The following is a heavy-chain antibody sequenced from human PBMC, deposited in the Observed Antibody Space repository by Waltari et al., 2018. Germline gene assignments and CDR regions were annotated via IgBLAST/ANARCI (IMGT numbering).Heavy chain of an antibody. CDR2: IIPIFGTA. CDR1: GGTFSSYA. V-gene: IGHV1-69*05. J-gene: IGHJ3*02. CDR3: ARGCLSGEWERYDAFDI. Sequence: VSSPRSSVKVSCKASGGTFSSYAISWVRQAPGQGLEWMGGIIPIFGTANYAQKFQGRVTITTDESTSTAYMELSSLRSEDTAVYYCARGCLSGEWERYDAFDIWGQGTMVTVSS. D-gene: IGHD1-26*01.